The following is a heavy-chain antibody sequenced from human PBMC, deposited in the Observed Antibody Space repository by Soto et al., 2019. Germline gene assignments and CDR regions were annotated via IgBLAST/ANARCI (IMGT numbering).Heavy chain of an antibody. CDR3: ARDQTDSGGYSDS. Sequence: VQLLESGGGMVQPGGSLRLSCEASGFNFSSYGIHWVRQAPGKGLEWVAIIWNDGSNEYYADSVKGRFTISRDNSKNTVYLQVSKLRAEDTAVYFCARDQTDSGGYSDSWGQGTLVTVSS. D-gene: IGHD3-22*01. J-gene: IGHJ4*02. V-gene: IGHV3-33*01. CDR1: GFNFSSYG. CDR2: IWNDGSNE.